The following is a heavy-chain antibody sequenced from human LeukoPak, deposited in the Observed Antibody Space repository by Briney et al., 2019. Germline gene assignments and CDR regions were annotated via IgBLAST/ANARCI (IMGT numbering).Heavy chain of an antibody. D-gene: IGHD6-6*01. J-gene: IGHJ6*03. CDR3: ARATEGYSTSVVYMDV. Sequence: PSXTLSLTCXXYXXSFSGYHXSWIRQPPGKGLEWIGEINHSGSTKYSSSLKSRVTISVDTPKNQFSLKLSSVTAADTAVYYCARATEGYSTSVVYMDVWGKGTTVTVSS. CDR2: INHSGST. V-gene: IGHV4-34*01. CDR1: XXSFSGYH.